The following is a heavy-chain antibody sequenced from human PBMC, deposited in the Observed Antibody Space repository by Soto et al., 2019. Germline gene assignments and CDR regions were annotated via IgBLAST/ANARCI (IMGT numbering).Heavy chain of an antibody. CDR1: GFTFSSYE. CDR2: ITSSGSTI. D-gene: IGHD3-3*01. Sequence: GESLKISCAASGFTFSSYEMNWVRQAPGKGLEWVSYITSSGSTIYYADSVKGRFTISRDNAKNSLYLQMNSLRAEDTAVYYCARSLDLEWLLSGGGMDVWGQGTTVTVSS. V-gene: IGHV3-48*03. CDR3: ARSLDLEWLLSGGGMDV. J-gene: IGHJ6*02.